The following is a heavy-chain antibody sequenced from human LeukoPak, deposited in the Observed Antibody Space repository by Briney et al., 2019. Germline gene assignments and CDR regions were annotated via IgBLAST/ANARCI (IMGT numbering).Heavy chain of an antibody. CDR2: INQDGGEK. J-gene: IGHJ4*02. Sequence: GGSLRLSCAASGFTFSSYAMSWVRQAPGKGLEWVANINQDGGEKYYVDSLKGRFTISRDNAKNSLYLQMNSLRAEDTAVYYCARAYSSGWYIFDYWGQGALVTVSS. D-gene: IGHD6-19*01. CDR3: ARAYSSGWYIFDY. CDR1: GFTFSSYA. V-gene: IGHV3-7*05.